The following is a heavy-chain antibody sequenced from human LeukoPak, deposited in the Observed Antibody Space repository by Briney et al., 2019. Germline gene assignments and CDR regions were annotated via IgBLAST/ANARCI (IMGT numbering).Heavy chain of an antibody. D-gene: IGHD6-13*01. CDR3: ARKGPNSSNWYYFDY. V-gene: IGHV1-2*02. CDR1: GYTFTSYY. J-gene: IGHJ4*02. Sequence: ASVKVSCKASGYTFTSYYIHWVRQAPGQGLEWMGWINPNSGGTNYAQKFQGRVSMTRDTSISTAYMELSSLTSDDTAVYYCARKGPNSSNWYYFDYWGQGTLVTVSS. CDR2: INPNSGGT.